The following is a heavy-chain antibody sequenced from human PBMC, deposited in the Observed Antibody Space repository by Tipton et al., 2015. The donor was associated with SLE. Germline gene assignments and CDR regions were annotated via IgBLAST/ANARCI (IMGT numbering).Heavy chain of an antibody. CDR1: GGSISGYY. Sequence: TLSLTCTVSGGSISGYYWSWIRQHPGKGLEWIGYIYYSGSTYYNPSLKSRGSISLDTSKNQFSLRLSSVTAADTAVYFCGARGAFDIWGQGTMVTVSS. D-gene: IGHD3-16*01. CDR3: GARGAFDI. V-gene: IGHV4-31*03. J-gene: IGHJ3*02. CDR2: IYYSGST.